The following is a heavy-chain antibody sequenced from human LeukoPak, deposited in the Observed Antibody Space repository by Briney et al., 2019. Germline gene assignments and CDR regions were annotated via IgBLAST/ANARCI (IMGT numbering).Heavy chain of an antibody. CDR1: GGSISSYY. V-gene: IGHV4-59*01. CDR2: IYYTGST. J-gene: IGHJ4*02. Sequence: SETLSLTCTVTGGSISSYYWSWLRQPPGKGLEWIGYIYYTGSTNYNPSLKSRVTISVDTSKNQFSLKLSSVTAADTAVYYCARQQLSQLYYFDNWGQGTLVTVSS. D-gene: IGHD6-13*01. CDR3: ARQQLSQLYYFDN.